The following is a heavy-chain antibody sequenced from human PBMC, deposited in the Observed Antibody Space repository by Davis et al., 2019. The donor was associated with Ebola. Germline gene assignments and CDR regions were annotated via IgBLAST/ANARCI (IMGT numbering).Heavy chain of an antibody. Sequence: SVKVSCKASGGTFSSDTVHWVRQAPGQGLEWMGRIIPNLNLKNYAQKLQGRVSITADKSTGTAYLDLRSLRSDDTAVYFCARTSIVGTTTTASDIWGQGTLVTVSS. CDR1: GGTFSSDT. J-gene: IGHJ3*02. CDR2: IIPNLNLK. CDR3: ARTSIVGTTTTASDI. V-gene: IGHV1-69*02. D-gene: IGHD1-26*01.